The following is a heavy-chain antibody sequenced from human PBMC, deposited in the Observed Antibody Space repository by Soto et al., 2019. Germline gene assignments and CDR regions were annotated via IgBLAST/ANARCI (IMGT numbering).Heavy chain of an antibody. Sequence: PSETLSLTCTVSGGSITSGGFYWSWIRQYPGTGLEWIGYTCHSGSTYYNPSLKSRVTISVDTSKNQFSLTLTSVTAADTAVYYCAGDPSLDWNYFDYWGQGTLVTVSS. CDR2: TCHSGST. CDR3: AGDPSLDWNYFDY. D-gene: IGHD3-9*01. V-gene: IGHV4-31*03. CDR1: GGSITSGGFY. J-gene: IGHJ4*02.